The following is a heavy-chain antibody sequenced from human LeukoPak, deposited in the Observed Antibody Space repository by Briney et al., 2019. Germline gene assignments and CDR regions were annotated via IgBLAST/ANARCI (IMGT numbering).Heavy chain of an antibody. Sequence: PGGSLRLSCAASGFSFINAWMAWVRQAPGKGLEWVGRIKAKAHGGTIEYAAPVKGRFTISRDDSKNTMYLQMNSLKTEDTAVYYCTTDGVGVEGATYDNWGQGTLVSVSS. J-gene: IGHJ4*02. CDR2: IKAKAHGGTI. CDR3: TTDGVGVEGATYDN. CDR1: GFSFINAW. V-gene: IGHV3-15*01. D-gene: IGHD1-26*01.